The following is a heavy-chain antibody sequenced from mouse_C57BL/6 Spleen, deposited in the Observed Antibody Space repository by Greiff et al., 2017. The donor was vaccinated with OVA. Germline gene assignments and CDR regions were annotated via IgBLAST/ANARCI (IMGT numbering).Heavy chain of an antibody. V-gene: IGHV5-17*01. D-gene: IGHD1-1*01. CDR1: GFTFSDYG. J-gene: IGHJ3*01. CDR3: SRDYGSCSFAY. Sequence: EVKLVESGGGLVKPGGSLKLSCAASGFTFSDYGMHWVRQAPEKGLEWVAYISSGSSTIYYADTVKGRFTISRDNAKNTLFLHMTSLRSADTALYSCSRDYGSCSFAYWGQGTLVTVSA. CDR2: ISSGSSTI.